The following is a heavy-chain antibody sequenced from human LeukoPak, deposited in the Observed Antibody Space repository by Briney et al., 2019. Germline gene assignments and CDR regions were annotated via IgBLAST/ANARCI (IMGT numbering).Heavy chain of an antibody. J-gene: IGHJ4*02. CDR3: AREGPYSDSSRSRFDY. Sequence: ASVKVSCKASGYTFTNYYIHWVRQAPGQGLEWTGIINPSGGSTSYAQKFQGRVTMTRDTSTSTVHMELSSLRSEDTAVYYCAREGPYSDSSRSRFDYWGQGTLVTGSS. V-gene: IGHV1-46*01. CDR1: GYTFTNYY. CDR2: INPSGGST. D-gene: IGHD6-6*01.